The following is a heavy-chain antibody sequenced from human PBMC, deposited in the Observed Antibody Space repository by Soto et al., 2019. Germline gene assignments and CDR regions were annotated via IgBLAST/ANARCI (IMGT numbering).Heavy chain of an antibody. Sequence: EVQLVESGGGLVQPGGSLRLSCAASGFTFSSYSMNWVRQAPGKGLEWVSYISSSSSTIYYADSVKGRFTISRDNAKNSXXLQMNSLRDEDTAVYYCARDSGGTRWLRFGGYVDYWGQGTLVTVSS. V-gene: IGHV3-48*02. D-gene: IGHD5-12*01. CDR3: ARDSGGTRWLRFGGYVDY. J-gene: IGHJ4*02. CDR1: GFTFSSYS. CDR2: ISSSSSTI.